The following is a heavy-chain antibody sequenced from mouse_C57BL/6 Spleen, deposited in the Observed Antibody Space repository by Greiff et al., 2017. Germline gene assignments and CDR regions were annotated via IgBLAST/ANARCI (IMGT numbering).Heavy chain of an antibody. V-gene: IGHV1-54*01. J-gene: IGHJ3*01. CDR3: ASGGGSTSFAD. Sequence: QVQLQQSGAELVRPGTSVKVSCKASGYAFTNYLIEWVKQRPGQGLEWIGVINPGSGGTNYNEKFKGKATLTADKSSSTAYMQLSSLTSEDSAVYFGASGGGSTSFADWGQGTLVTVSA. CDR2: INPGSGGT. CDR1: GYAFTNYL. D-gene: IGHD6-1*01.